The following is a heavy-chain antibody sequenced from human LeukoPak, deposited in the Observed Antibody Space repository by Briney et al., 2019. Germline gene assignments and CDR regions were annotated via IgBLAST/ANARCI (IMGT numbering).Heavy chain of an antibody. CDR1: GFTFSSYS. V-gene: IGHV3-21*04. Sequence: GGSLRLSCAASGFTFSSYSMNWVRQAPGKWLEWVSSISSSSSYIYYADSVKGRFTISRDDSKNTLSLQMNSLRVEDTAVYYCAQDLAWGAFDHWGQGTLVTVSS. CDR2: ISSSSSYI. CDR3: AQDLAWGAFDH. J-gene: IGHJ4*02. D-gene: IGHD7-27*01.